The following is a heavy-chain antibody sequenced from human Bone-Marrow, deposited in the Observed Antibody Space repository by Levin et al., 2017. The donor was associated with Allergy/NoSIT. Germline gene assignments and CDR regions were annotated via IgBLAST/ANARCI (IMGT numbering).Heavy chain of an antibody. CDR3: ARGFSYGSDYFDY. J-gene: IGHJ4*02. D-gene: IGHD5-18*01. CDR1: GFTFSGYW. Sequence: LSLTCAASGFTFSGYWMGWVRQAPGKGLEWVANIKQDGSEKYYVDSVKGRFTISRDNAKNSLYLQMNSLRAEDTAVYYCARGFSYGSDYFDYWGQGTLVTVSS. V-gene: IGHV3-7*04. CDR2: IKQDGSEK.